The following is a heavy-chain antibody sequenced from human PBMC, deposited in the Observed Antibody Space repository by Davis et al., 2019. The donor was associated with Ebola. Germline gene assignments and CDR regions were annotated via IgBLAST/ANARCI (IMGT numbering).Heavy chain of an antibody. CDR2: IYSGGST. V-gene: IGHV3-53*01. CDR1: GFTVSSNY. J-gene: IGHJ6*04. D-gene: IGHD2-2*01. CDR3: ARDLRVPAAMFGYYYYYGMDV. Sequence: GGSLRLSCAASGFTVSSNYMSWVRQAPGKGLEWVSVIYSGGSTYYADSVKGRFTISRDNSKNTLYLQMNSLRAEDTAVYYCARDLRVPAAMFGYYYYYGMDVWGKGTTVTVSS.